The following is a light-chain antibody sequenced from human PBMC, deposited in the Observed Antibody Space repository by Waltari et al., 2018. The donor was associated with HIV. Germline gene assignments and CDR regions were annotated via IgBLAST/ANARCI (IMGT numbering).Light chain of an antibody. Sequence: DIHITQSQSSLSASVGHIVTITCRASHCISRYLNWYRHKLGKVPQLLIYAASTLQSGVPSRFSGSGSGTDFTLTINNLQPEDCATYYCQQGHTTPLTFGQGTRLEIK. CDR1: HCISRY. J-gene: IGKJ5*01. CDR3: QQGHTTPLT. CDR2: AAS. V-gene: IGKV1-39*01.